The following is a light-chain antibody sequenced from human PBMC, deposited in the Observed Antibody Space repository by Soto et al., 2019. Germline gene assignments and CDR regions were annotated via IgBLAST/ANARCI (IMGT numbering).Light chain of an antibody. CDR1: QSVGTS. J-gene: IGKJ5*01. Sequence: EVVMTQSPGTVSVSPGERATLSCRASQSVGTSLAWYQQKPGQAPRLLIYGASTRATGVPARFSGSGSGTEFTFTISSLQSEDFAVYYCQQYYNWPPITFGQGTRLEIK. CDR3: QQYYNWPPIT. V-gene: IGKV3-15*01. CDR2: GAS.